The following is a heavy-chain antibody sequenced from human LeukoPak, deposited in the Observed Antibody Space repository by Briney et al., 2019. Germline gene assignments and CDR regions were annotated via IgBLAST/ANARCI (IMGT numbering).Heavy chain of an antibody. CDR3: STGPRPPSGYDGFDY. V-gene: IGHV1-24*01. Sequence: GASVKLSCKASGYTLTKLSMHWVRQAPGKGLEWMGGFNPENGETIYAQTFQGRVTMTEDTSTDTAYMELSSLRSEATAAYDCSTGPRPPSGYDGFDYWGQGTLVTVSS. CDR1: GYTLTKLS. D-gene: IGHD5-12*01. J-gene: IGHJ4*02. CDR2: FNPENGET.